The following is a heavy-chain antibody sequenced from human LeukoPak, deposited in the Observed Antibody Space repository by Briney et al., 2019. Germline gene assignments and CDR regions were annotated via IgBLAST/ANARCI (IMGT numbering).Heavy chain of an antibody. D-gene: IGHD2-2*01. Sequence: PGESLKISCQGSGYSFTSYWISWVRQMPGKGLEWMGRIDPSDSYTNYSPSFQGHVTISADKSISTAYLQWSSLKTSDTAMYYCARRYCSSTSCPHYYYGMDVWGQGTTVTVSS. CDR1: GYSFTSYW. J-gene: IGHJ6*02. V-gene: IGHV5-10-1*01. CDR3: ARRYCSSTSCPHYYYGMDV. CDR2: IDPSDSYT.